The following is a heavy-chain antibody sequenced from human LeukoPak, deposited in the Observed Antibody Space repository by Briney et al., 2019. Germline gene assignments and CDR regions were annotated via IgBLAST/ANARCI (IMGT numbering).Heavy chain of an antibody. Sequence: GGSLRLSCAASGFTFSNYAMSWVRQAPGKGLEWVSAITGSGGNTYYADSVKGRFTISRDNSKNTVFLQMNSLRAEDTAVYYCAKWGDYGVSTGYYVSDYWGQGTLVTVSS. CDR3: AKWGDYGVSTGYYVSDY. CDR2: ITGSGGNT. CDR1: GFTFSNYA. D-gene: IGHD3-9*01. J-gene: IGHJ4*02. V-gene: IGHV3-23*01.